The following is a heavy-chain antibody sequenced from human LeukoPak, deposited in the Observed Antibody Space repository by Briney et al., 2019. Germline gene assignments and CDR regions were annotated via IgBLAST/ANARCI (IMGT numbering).Heavy chain of an antibody. CDR3: ASNVCSSTSCYEYPNAFDI. V-gene: IGHV1-69*13. CDR2: IIPIFGTA. D-gene: IGHD2-2*01. Sequence: SVKVSCKASGGTFSSYAISWVRQAPGQGLEWMGGIIPIFGTANYAQKFQGRVTITADESTSTAYMELSSLRSEDTAVYYCASNVCSSTSCYEYPNAFDIWGQGTMVTVSS. J-gene: IGHJ3*02. CDR1: GGTFSSYA.